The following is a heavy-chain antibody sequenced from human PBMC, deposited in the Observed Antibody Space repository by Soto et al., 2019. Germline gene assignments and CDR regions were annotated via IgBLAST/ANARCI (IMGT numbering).Heavy chain of an antibody. V-gene: IGHV3-11*01. CDR1: GFTFTDYY. CDR2: ISVRGDVI. D-gene: IGHD5-12*01. CDR3: ARERAPDIRFDS. J-gene: IGHJ5*01. Sequence: QVQLVESGGGLVKPGGSLRLSCAASGFTFTDYYMSWIRQIPGKGLEWISYISVRGDVIHYIDSVKGRFTISRDNAKHSVFLQMDRLRVEDSAIYYCARERAPDIRFDSWGQGTLVTVSS.